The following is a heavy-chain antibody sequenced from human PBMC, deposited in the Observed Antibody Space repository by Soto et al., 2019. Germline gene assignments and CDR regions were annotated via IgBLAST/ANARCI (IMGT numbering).Heavy chain of an antibody. J-gene: IGHJ4*02. CDR1: GGSFSGYY. V-gene: IGHV4-34*01. D-gene: IGHD3-22*01. Sequence: SETLSLTCAVYGGSFSGYYWSWIRQPPGKGLEWIGEINHSGSTNYNPSLKSRVTISVDTSKNQFSLKLSSVTAADTAVYYCARLGGRGVYYYDSSGSPPYFAYWRQGTLVTVSS. CDR3: ARLGGRGVYYYDSSGSPPYFAY. CDR2: INHSGST.